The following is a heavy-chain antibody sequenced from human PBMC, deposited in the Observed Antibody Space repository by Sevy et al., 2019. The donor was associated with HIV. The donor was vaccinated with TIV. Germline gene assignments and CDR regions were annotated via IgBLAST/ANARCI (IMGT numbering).Heavy chain of an antibody. CDR1: GFTVSSNY. J-gene: IGHJ6*02. Sequence: GGSLRLSCAASGFTVSSNYMSWVRQAPGKGLEWVSVIYSGGSTYYADSVKGRFTISRDNSKNTLYLQMNSLRAEDTAVYYCARDQGIAAAVGYYYGMDVWGQGTTVTVSS. V-gene: IGHV3-53*01. CDR2: IYSGGST. CDR3: ARDQGIAAAVGYYYGMDV. D-gene: IGHD6-13*01.